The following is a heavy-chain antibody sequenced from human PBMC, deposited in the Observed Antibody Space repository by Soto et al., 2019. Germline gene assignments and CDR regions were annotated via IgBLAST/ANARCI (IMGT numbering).Heavy chain of an antibody. J-gene: IGHJ6*03. CDR3: AREILPYGYYYYIDV. V-gene: IGHV1-18*01. CDR1: GYTFTSYG. Sequence: QVQLVQSGAAVKKPGASVKVSCKASGYTFTSYGITWVRQAPGQGLEWMGWISAYNGNTNYAQKLQGRVTMTTDTSTSTAYMELRGLRSDDTAVYYCAREILPYGYYYYIDVWGKGTTVTVSS. D-gene: IGHD2-15*01. CDR2: ISAYNGNT.